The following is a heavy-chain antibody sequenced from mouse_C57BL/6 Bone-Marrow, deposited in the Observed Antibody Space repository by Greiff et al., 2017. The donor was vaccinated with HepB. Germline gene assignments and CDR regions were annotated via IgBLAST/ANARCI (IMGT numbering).Heavy chain of an antibody. Sequence: DVKLVESGGDLVKPGGSLKLSCAASGFTFSSYGMSWVRQTPDKRLEWVATISSGGSYTYYPDSVKGRFTISRDNAKNTLYLQMSSLKSEDTAMYYCARHGNPYYYAMDYWGQGTSVTVSS. CDR2: ISSGGSYT. V-gene: IGHV5-6*02. J-gene: IGHJ4*01. CDR3: ARHGNPYYYAMDY. D-gene: IGHD2-1*01. CDR1: GFTFSSYG.